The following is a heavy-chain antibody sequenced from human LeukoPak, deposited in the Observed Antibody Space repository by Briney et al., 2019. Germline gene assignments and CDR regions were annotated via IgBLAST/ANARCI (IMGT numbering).Heavy chain of an antibody. D-gene: IGHD6-19*01. CDR1: GGSISSYY. V-gene: IGHV4-59*01. J-gene: IGHJ4*02. CDR3: ARDQGYSSPYYFDY. Sequence: SETLSLTCTVSGGSISSYYWSWIPQPPGKGLEWIGYIYYSGGTNYNPSLKSRVTISVDTSKNQFSLKLSSVTAADTAVYYCARDQGYSSPYYFDYWGQGTLVTVSS. CDR2: IYYSGGT.